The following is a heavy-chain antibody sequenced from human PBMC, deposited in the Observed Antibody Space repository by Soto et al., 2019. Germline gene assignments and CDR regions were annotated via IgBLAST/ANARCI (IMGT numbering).Heavy chain of an antibody. J-gene: IGHJ4*02. V-gene: IGHV3-23*01. CDR3: AKRGGDSGWGDFDS. Sequence: PWGSLRLSCAASGFPFSRCAMNWVRQAPGKGLEWVSTISHSDHSTYYADSVKGRFTVSRDNSENTLYLQMNGLRAEDTAIYYCAKRGGDSGWGDFDSWGQGILVTVSS. CDR1: GFPFSRCA. D-gene: IGHD6-19*01. CDR2: ISHSDHST.